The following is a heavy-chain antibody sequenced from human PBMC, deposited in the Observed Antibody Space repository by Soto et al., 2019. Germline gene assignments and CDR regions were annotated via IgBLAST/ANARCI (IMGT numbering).Heavy chain of an antibody. CDR3: ARDRGRWLQLLRPSDTRYYYYGMDV. CDR2: INPNSGGT. D-gene: IGHD5-12*01. CDR1: GYTFTGYY. Sequence: GASVKVSCKASGYTFTGYYMHWVRQAPGQGLEWMGWINPNSGGTNYAQKFQGWVTMTRDTSISTAYMELSRLRSDGTAVYYCARDRGRWLQLLRPSDTRYYYYGMDVWGQGTTVTVSS. J-gene: IGHJ6*02. V-gene: IGHV1-2*04.